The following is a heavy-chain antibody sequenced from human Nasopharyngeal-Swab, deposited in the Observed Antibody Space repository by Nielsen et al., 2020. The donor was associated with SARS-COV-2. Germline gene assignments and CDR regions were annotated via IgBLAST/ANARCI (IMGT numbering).Heavy chain of an antibody. CDR1: GFTFSSYG. CDR3: AKDASGYGDDEYFQH. D-gene: IGHD4-17*01. Sequence: GESLKISCAASGFTFSSYGMHWVRQAPGKGLEWVAVISYDGSNKYYADSVKGRFTISRDNSKNTLYLQMNSLRAEDTAVYYCAKDASGYGDDEYFQHWGQGTLVTVSS. J-gene: IGHJ1*01. V-gene: IGHV3-30*18. CDR2: ISYDGSNK.